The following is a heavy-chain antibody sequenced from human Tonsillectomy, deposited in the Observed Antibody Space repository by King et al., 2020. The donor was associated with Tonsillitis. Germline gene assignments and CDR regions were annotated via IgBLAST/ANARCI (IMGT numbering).Heavy chain of an antibody. CDR3: TRDVTIYGTGQHFGG. V-gene: IGHV3-74*01. D-gene: IGHD3-3*02. CDR1: GFTFSSNW. CDR2: IKTDGSFT. J-gene: IGHJ4*02. Sequence: VQLVESGGGLVQPGGSLRLSCAASGFTFSSNWMHWVRQAPGKGLVWVSRIKTDGSFTSYADSVKGRFTISRDNAKNTVYLQLNSLRVEDTAVYYCTRDVTIYGTGQHFGGWGQGTPVTVSS.